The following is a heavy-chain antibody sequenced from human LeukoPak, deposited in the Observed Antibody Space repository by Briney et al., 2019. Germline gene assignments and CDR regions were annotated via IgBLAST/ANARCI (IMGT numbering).Heavy chain of an antibody. Sequence: PSETLSLTCTVSGGSISSYYWSWIRQPPGKGLEWIGYIYYSGSTNHNPSLKSRVTISVDTSKNQFSLKLSSVTAADTAVYHCARHMTVTYDAFDIWGQGTMVTVSS. D-gene: IGHD3-22*01. CDR1: GGSISSYY. CDR3: ARHMTVTYDAFDI. J-gene: IGHJ3*02. CDR2: IYYSGST. V-gene: IGHV4-59*08.